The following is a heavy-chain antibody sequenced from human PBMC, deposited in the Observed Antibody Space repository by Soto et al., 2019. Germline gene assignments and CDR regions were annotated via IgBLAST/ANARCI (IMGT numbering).Heavy chain of an antibody. D-gene: IGHD3-16*01. CDR3: ARDGLMHGPDMDQ. CDR2: VGSDGRGA. Sequence: EVQLVESGGGLVQPGGSVRLSCEASGFTFRNYWMHWVGQTPGKGLVWVSRVGSDGRGATYADSVKGRFTISRDNAKNTLYLQMDSLRVEDTAMYHCARDGLMHGPDMDQWGQGILVTVSS. V-gene: IGHV3-74*01. CDR1: GFTFRNYW. J-gene: IGHJ4*02.